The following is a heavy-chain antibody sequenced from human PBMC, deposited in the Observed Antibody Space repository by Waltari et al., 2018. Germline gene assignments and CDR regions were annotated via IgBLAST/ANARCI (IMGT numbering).Heavy chain of an antibody. CDR1: GYPFTSYD. V-gene: IGHV1-8*01. Sequence: QVQLVQSGAEVKKPGASVKVSGKDYGYPFTSYDINWVRQAPGHGLEWTGWMNANSGNTGYAQKFQGRVTMTRNTSISTAYMELSSLRSEDTAVYYCARGPSAANGAKDTGWGQGTLVTVSS. CDR2: MNANSGNT. D-gene: IGHD6-25*01. CDR3: ARGPSAANGAKDTG. J-gene: IGHJ4*02.